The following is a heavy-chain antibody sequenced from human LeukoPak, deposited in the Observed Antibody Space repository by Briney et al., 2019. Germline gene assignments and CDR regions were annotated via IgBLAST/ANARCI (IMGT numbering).Heavy chain of an antibody. CDR2: ISGSGGHT. J-gene: IGHJ4*02. CDR3: GRFTRSGDSVY. D-gene: IGHD7-27*01. CDR1: GFTFSDYY. Sequence: GGSLRLSCAASGFTFSDYYMSWIRQAPGKGLEWVSYISGSGGHTTSADSVMGRFTVSRDNAKNSLYLQMNSLRAEDTAVYYCGRFTRSGDSVYWGQGTLVTVSS. V-gene: IGHV3-11*06.